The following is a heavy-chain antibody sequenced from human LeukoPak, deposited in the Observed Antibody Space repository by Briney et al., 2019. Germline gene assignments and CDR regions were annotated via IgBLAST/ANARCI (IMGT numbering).Heavy chain of an antibody. V-gene: IGHV3-13*01. J-gene: IGHJ6*02. CDR2: IGTAGDT. D-gene: IGHD5-18*01. CDR3: ARSGYSYGYGVYYGMDV. CDR1: GFTFSSYD. Sequence: PGRSLRLSCAASGFTFSSYDMHWVRQATGKGLERVSAIGTAGDTYYPGSVKGRFTISRENAKNSLYLQMNSLRAGDTAVYYCARSGYSYGYGVYYGMDVWGQGTTVTVSS.